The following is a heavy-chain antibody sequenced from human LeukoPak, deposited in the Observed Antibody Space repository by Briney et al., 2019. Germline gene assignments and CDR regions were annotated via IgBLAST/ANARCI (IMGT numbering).Heavy chain of an antibody. D-gene: IGHD3-10*01. CDR1: GYTFTSYY. CDR3: ARGGANWFDP. V-gene: IGHV1-46*01. CDR2: INPSGGNT. Sequence: ASVKVSCKASGYTFTSYYMHWVRQAPGQGLEWMGIINPSGGNTNHAQKLQGRVTMTTDTSTSTAYMELRSLRSDDTAVYYCARGGANWFDPWGQGTLVTVSS. J-gene: IGHJ5*02.